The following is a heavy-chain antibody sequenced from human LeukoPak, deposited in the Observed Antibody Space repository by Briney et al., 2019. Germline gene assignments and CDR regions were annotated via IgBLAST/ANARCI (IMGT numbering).Heavy chain of an antibody. Sequence: GGSLRLSCAASGFTFSNAWMSWVRQAPGKGLEWVGRIKSKTDGGTTDYAAPVKGRFTISRDDSKNTLYLQMNSLKTEDTAVYYCTTLGNIVVVVAAGTRRNWLDYWGQGTLVTVSS. CDR2: IKSKTDGGTT. CDR3: TTLGNIVVVVAAGTRRNWLDY. J-gene: IGHJ4*02. D-gene: IGHD2-15*01. CDR1: GFTFSNAW. V-gene: IGHV3-15*01.